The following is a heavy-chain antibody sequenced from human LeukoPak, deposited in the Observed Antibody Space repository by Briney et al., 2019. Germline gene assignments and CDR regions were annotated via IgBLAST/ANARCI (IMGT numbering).Heavy chain of an antibody. CDR2: ISPRSGDT. Sequence: VASVKVSCKASGYSFTDYYMHWVRQAPGQGLEWMGWISPRSGDTSYAQKFQGRVTMTRDTSINTVDMDLSGLTSDDTAVFYCATGRAIHGGSDTKLDDYWGQGTLVTVSS. CDR3: ATGRAIHGGSDTKLDDY. D-gene: IGHD3-10*01. V-gene: IGHV1-2*02. CDR1: GYSFTDYY. J-gene: IGHJ4*02.